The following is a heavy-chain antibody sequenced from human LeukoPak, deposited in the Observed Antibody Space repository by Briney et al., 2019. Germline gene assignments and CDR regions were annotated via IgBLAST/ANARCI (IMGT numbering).Heavy chain of an antibody. V-gene: IGHV3-53*01. CDR1: GFTFSSYE. CDR3: AMGLYDILTGYAPVVYGY. CDR2: IYSGGST. D-gene: IGHD3-9*01. J-gene: IGHJ4*02. Sequence: GGSLRLSCAASGFTFSSYEMNWVRQAPGKGLEWVSVIYSGGSTYYADSVKGRFTISRDNSKNTLYLQMNSLRAEDTAVYYCAMGLYDILTGYAPVVYGYWGQGTLVTVSS.